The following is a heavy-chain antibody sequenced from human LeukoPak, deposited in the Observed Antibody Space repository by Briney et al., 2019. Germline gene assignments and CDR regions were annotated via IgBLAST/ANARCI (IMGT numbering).Heavy chain of an antibody. D-gene: IGHD2-15*01. CDR2: ISAYNGNT. V-gene: IGHV1-18*01. CDR3: ARMGLVVTHPLDF. Sequence: GASVKVSCKAPGYSFTSYGISWVRQAPGQGLEWMGWISAYNGNTNYAQKFQGRVTMTTDTSTTTAYLELKSLISDDTAVYYCARMGLVVTHPLDFWGQGTLVTVSS. J-gene: IGHJ4*02. CDR1: GYSFTSYG.